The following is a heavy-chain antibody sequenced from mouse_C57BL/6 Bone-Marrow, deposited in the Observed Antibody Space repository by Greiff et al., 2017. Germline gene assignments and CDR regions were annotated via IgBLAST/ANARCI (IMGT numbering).Heavy chain of an antibody. J-gene: IGHJ2*01. D-gene: IGHD6-1*01. CDR2: IDPENGDT. CDR1: GFNIKDDY. V-gene: IGHV14-4*01. CDR3: TTECFFDY. Sequence: EVKLQESGAELVRPGASVKLSCTASGFNIKDDYMHWVKQRPEQGLEWIGWIDPENGDTEYASKFQGKATITADTSSNTAYLQHSILTSEDTAVYYCTTECFFDYWGQGTTLTVSS.